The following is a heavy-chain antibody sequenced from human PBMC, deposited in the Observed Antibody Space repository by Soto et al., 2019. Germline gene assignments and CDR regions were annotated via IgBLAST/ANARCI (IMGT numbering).Heavy chain of an antibody. D-gene: IGHD2-8*01. Sequence: EVQLLESGGGLVQPGGSLRLSCAASGFTFSDYAMNWVRQAPGKGLEWVSGLGGTNSDTHYAASVEGRFTVSRDNSKSTLFLQMNSLRAEDTAVYYCAKDKVDHNGVWDPFDRWGQGTVVTVSS. CDR2: LGGTNSDT. V-gene: IGHV3-23*01. CDR3: AKDKVDHNGVWDPFDR. J-gene: IGHJ3*02. CDR1: GFTFSDYA.